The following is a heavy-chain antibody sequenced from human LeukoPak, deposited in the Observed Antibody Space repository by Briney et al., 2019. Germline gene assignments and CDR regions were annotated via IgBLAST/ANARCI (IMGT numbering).Heavy chain of an antibody. CDR3: ARHNVYHFDY. CDR1: GDSVSSNSAA. J-gene: IGHJ4*02. Sequence: SQTLSLTCVISGDSVSSNSAAWNWIRQSPSRGLEWLGRTYYRSMWFNDYSVSVKSRITINPDTSKNQFSLQLNSVTPEDTAVYYCARHNVYHFDYWGQGTQVTASS. CDR2: TYYRSMWFN. D-gene: IGHD5/OR15-5a*01. V-gene: IGHV6-1*01.